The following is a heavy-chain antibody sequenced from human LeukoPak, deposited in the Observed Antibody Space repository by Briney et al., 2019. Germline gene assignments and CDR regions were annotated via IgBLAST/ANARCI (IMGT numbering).Heavy chain of an antibody. Sequence: GGSLRLSCAASGFTFSSFTMNWVRQAPGKGLEWVSYISSSSTIYYADSVKGRFTISRDNAKNSLYLQMNSLGAEDTAVYYCARENVWGQGTLVTVSS. CDR3: ARENV. V-gene: IGHV3-48*01. CDR2: ISSSSTI. J-gene: IGHJ4*02. CDR1: GFTFSSFT. D-gene: IGHD3-10*02.